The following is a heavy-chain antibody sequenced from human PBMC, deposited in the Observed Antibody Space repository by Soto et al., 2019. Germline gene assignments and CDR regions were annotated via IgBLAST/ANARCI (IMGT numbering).Heavy chain of an antibody. D-gene: IGHD3-9*01. CDR2: IIPIFGTA. Sequence: SVKVSCKASGGTFSSYAISWVRQAPGQGLEWMGGIIPIFGTANYAQKFQGRVTITADKSTSTAYMELSSLRSEDTAVYYCARARGGIDILTGYYPSDAFDIWG. CDR1: GGTFSSYA. J-gene: IGHJ3*02. CDR3: ARARGGIDILTGYYPSDAFDI. V-gene: IGHV1-69*06.